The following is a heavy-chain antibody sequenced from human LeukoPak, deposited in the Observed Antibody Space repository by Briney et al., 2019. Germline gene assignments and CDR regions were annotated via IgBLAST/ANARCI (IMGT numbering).Heavy chain of an antibody. Sequence: ASVKVSCKASGYTFTSYGISWVRQAPGQGLEWMGWISAYNGNTNYAQKFQGRVTMTEDTSTDTAYMELSSLRSEDTAVYYCATGGGLRWDAFDIWGQGTMVTVSS. CDR3: ATGGGLRWDAFDI. CDR1: GYTFTSYG. V-gene: IGHV1-18*01. J-gene: IGHJ3*02. D-gene: IGHD4-23*01. CDR2: ISAYNGNT.